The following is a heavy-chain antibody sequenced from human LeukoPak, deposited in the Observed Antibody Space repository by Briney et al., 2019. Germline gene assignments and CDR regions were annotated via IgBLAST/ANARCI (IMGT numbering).Heavy chain of an antibody. D-gene: IGHD2-8*01. CDR3: AKVEGPYCTNGVCLGDY. CDR2: IRYDGSNK. V-gene: IGHV3-30*02. J-gene: IGHJ4*02. CDR1: GFTFSSYG. Sequence: GGSLRLSCAASGFTFSSYGMHWVRQAAGKGLEWVAFIRYDGSNKYYADSVKGRFTISRDNSKNTLYLQMNSLRAEDTAVYYCAKVEGPYCTNGVCLGDYWGQGTLVTVSS.